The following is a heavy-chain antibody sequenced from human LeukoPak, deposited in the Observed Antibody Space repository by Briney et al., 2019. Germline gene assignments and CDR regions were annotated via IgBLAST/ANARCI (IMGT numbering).Heavy chain of an antibody. CDR2: IYYSGST. V-gene: IGHV4-39*07. CDR3: ARGPGHYDFWSGYYTQNYYMDV. J-gene: IGHJ6*03. D-gene: IGHD3-3*01. CDR1: GASISSSSYY. Sequence: PSETLSLTCTVSGASISSSSYYWGWLRQPPGKGLEWIARIYYSGSTYYNPPLKSRVTRSVDTSKTQFSLKLSSVTAADTAVYYCARGPGHYDFWSGYYTQNYYMDVWGKGTTVTVSS.